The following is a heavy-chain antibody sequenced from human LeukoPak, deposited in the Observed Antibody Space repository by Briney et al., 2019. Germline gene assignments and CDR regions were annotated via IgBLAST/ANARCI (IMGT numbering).Heavy chain of an antibody. CDR3: ARHESDIVVVPAAIQIDY. J-gene: IGHJ4*02. Sequence: KVGESLKISCKGSGYSFTSYWIGWVRQMPGKGLEWMGIIYPGDSDTRYSPSFQGQVTISADKSISTAYLQWSSLKASDTAMYYGARHESDIVVVPAAIQIDYWGQGTLVTVSS. CDR2: IYPGDSDT. V-gene: IGHV5-51*01. CDR1: GYSFTSYW. D-gene: IGHD2-2*02.